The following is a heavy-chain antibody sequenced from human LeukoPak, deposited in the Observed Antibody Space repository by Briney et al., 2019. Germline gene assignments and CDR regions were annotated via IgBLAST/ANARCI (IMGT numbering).Heavy chain of an antibody. J-gene: IGHJ6*03. D-gene: IGHD3-22*01. CDR2: IAFDGSSK. V-gene: IGHV3-30*02. Sequence: QSGGSLRLSCAASGITFSSSGMHWVRQAPGRGLEWVASIAFDGSSKDYADSVKGRVTISRDNSKNTLYVQMSSLRPEDSAVYYCAKGGPQTHYYDVHMDVWGKGTTVTVSS. CDR3: AKGGPQTHYYDVHMDV. CDR1: GITFSSSG.